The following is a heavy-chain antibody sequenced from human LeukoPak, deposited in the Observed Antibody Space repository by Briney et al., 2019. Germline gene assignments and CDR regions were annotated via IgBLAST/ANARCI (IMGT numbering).Heavy chain of an antibody. J-gene: IGHJ5*02. CDR1: GGSISSYY. D-gene: IGHD3-22*01. CDR3: ARSYDSSGYSWFDP. V-gene: IGHV4-59*12. Sequence: SETPSLTCTVSGGSISSYYWSWIRQPPGKGLEWIGYIYYSGSTNYNPSLKSRVTMSVDTSKNQFSLKLSSVTAADTAVYYCARSYDSSGYSWFDPWGQGTLVTVSS. CDR2: IYYSGST.